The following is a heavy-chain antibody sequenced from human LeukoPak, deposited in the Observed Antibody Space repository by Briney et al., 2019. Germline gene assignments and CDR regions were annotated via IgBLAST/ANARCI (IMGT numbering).Heavy chain of an antibody. V-gene: IGHV3-9*01. Sequence: GGSLRLSCAASGFTFDDYAMHWVRQAPGKGLEWVSGISWNSGSIGYADSVKGRFTISRDNAKNSLYLQMNSLRAEGTALYYCAKDYGSSWYHGFDYWGQGTLVTVSS. CDR3: AKDYGSSWYHGFDY. CDR2: ISWNSGSI. CDR1: GFTFDDYA. D-gene: IGHD6-13*01. J-gene: IGHJ4*02.